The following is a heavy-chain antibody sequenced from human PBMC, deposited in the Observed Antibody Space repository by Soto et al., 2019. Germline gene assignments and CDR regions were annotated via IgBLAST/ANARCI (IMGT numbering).Heavy chain of an antibody. Sequence: SETLSLTCTVSGGSISSYYWSWIRQPPGKGLEWIGYIYYSGSTNYNPSLKSRVTISVDTSKNQFSLKLSSVTAADTAVYYCARRGYYGDTETYYYYYYMDVWGKGTTVTVSS. CDR3: ARRGYYGDTETYYYYYYMDV. CDR1: GGSISSYY. J-gene: IGHJ6*03. V-gene: IGHV4-59*01. CDR2: IYYSGST. D-gene: IGHD4-17*01.